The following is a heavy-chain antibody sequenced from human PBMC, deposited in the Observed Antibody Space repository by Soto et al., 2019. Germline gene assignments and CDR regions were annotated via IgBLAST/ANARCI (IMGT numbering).Heavy chain of an antibody. V-gene: IGHV3-48*02. J-gene: IGHJ4*02. Sequence: ESGGGLVQPGGSLRLSCAASGFTFSSYSMNWVRQAPGKGLEWVSYISSSSSTIYYADSVKGRFTISRDNAKNSLYLQMKSLRDEDTAVYYCARDGLYYYDSSGYYYVYWGQGTLVTVSS. D-gene: IGHD3-22*01. CDR2: ISSSSSTI. CDR3: ARDGLYYYDSSGYYYVY. CDR1: GFTFSSYS.